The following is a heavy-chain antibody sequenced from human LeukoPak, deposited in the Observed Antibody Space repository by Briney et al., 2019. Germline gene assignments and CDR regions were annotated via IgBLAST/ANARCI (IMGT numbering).Heavy chain of an antibody. J-gene: IGHJ4*02. Sequence: SDTLSLTCSVSVGSLSGDYWNCSSQPPGNGLEGIGYMYYSGSTNSNSYLRSRVTISIDTSTTQFPLTLSSVTAADTAVYFCARAFSSWAYYFDYWGQGTLVTVSS. CDR3: ARAFSSWAYYFDY. CDR1: VGSLSGDY. D-gene: IGHD6-13*01. V-gene: IGHV4-59*07. CDR2: MYYSGST.